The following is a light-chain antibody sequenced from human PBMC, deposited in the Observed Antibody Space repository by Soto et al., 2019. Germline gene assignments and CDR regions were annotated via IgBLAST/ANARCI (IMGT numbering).Light chain of an antibody. CDR1: QSVSSK. CDR3: QQYNVWPLT. Sequence: EIVMTQSPATLSVSPGERATLSCRASQSVSSKLAWYQQKPGQTPKLLIYVASTRATGIQARFSGSGSGTEFTLTISSLQSEDFAVYYCQQYNVWPLTFGGGTKVEFK. CDR2: VAS. J-gene: IGKJ4*01. V-gene: IGKV3-15*01.